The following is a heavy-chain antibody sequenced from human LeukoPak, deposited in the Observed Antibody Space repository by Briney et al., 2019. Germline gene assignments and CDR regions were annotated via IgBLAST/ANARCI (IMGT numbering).Heavy chain of an antibody. V-gene: IGHV3-23*01. CDR2: ISGSGGST. CDR1: GFTFSSYA. D-gene: IGHD1-26*01. J-gene: IGHJ4*02. CDR3: AKDRVGAMLYFDL. Sequence: GGSLRLSCAASGFTFSSYAMSWVRQAPGKGLEWVSAISGSGGSTYYGDSERGRFTISRDNSKNTLYLQINSLRAEDTAVYFCAKDRVGAMLYFDLWGQGTLVTVSS.